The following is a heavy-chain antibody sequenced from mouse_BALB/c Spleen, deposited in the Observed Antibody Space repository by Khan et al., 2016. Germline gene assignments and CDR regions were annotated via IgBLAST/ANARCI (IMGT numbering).Heavy chain of an antibody. Sequence: EVELVESGPDLVKPPQSLSLTCTVTGYSITSGYSWHWIRQFPGNKLEWMGYIHYSGGTKYIPSLKSRISITRDTSKNQFFLQLNSVTPEDTATYYCTRSHGYYAMDYWGQGTSVTVSS. J-gene: IGHJ4*01. CDR2: IHYSGGT. CDR3: TRSHGYYAMDY. V-gene: IGHV3-1*02. CDR1: GYSITSGYS.